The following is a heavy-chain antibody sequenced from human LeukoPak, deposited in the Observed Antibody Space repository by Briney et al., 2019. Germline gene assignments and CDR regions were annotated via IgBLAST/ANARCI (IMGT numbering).Heavy chain of an antibody. Sequence: SETLSLTCTVSGGSISSSSYYWGWIRQPPGKGLEWIGYIYYSGSTNYNPSLKSRVTISVDTSKNQFSLKLSSVTAADTAVYYCARQAHYSNSNYYYMDVWGKGTTVTVSS. V-gene: IGHV4-61*05. J-gene: IGHJ6*03. CDR1: GGSISSSSYY. CDR3: ARQAHYSNSNYYYMDV. D-gene: IGHD4-11*01. CDR2: IYYSGST.